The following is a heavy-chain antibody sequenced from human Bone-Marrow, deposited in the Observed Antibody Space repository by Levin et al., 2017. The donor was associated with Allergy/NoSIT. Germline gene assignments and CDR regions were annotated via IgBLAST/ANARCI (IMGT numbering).Heavy chain of an antibody. CDR3: AKDLSPRIAVTGNIEY. J-gene: IGHJ4*02. CDR2: ISWDASTT. Sequence: QSGGSLRLSCAASGVTFNDYTMHWVRQAPQRGLEWVSLISWDASTTYYADSVRGRFTISRDNSKNALYLQMNILTTEETALYYCAKDLSPRIAVTGNIEYWGQGTLVTVSS. V-gene: IGHV3-43*01. D-gene: IGHD6-19*01. CDR1: GVTFNDYT.